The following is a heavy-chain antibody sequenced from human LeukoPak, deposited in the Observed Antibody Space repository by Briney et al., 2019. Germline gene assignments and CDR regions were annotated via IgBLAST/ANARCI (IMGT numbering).Heavy chain of an antibody. CDR2: IYYSGST. CDR1: GFTFSSYA. J-gene: IGHJ6*03. V-gene: IGHV4-59*01. Sequence: GSLRLSCAASGFTFSSYAMSWVRQPPGKGLEWIGYIYYSGSTNYNPSLKSRVTISVDTSKNQFSLKLSSVTAADTAVYYCARTTQYYYYMDVWGKGTTVTVSS. CDR3: ARTTQYYYYMDV. D-gene: IGHD1-1*01.